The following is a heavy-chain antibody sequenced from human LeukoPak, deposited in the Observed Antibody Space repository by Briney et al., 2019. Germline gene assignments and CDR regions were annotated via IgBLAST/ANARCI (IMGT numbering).Heavy chain of an antibody. CDR2: IYYSGST. D-gene: IGHD2-8*01. Sequence: TTSETLSLTCTVSGGSISSYYWSWIRQPPGKGLEWIGYIYYSGSTIYNPSLKSRVTISVDTSKNQFSLKLSSVTAADTAVYYCARRRSIMYDGNYFDYWGQGTLVTVSS. J-gene: IGHJ4*02. V-gene: IGHV4-59*08. CDR1: GGSISSYY. CDR3: ARRRSIMYDGNYFDY.